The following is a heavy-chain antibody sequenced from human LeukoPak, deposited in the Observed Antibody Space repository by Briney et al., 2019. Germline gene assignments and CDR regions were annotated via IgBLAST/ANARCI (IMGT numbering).Heavy chain of an antibody. V-gene: IGHV4-4*07. D-gene: IGHD6-19*01. J-gene: IGHJ3*02. CDR3: ARDWGVAVAMIEDAFDI. CDR1: GGSISSYY. CDR2: IYISGST. Sequence: SETLSLTCTVSGGSISSYYWSWIRQPAGKGLEWIGRIYISGSTNYNPSLKSRVTMSVDTSKNQFSLRLTSVTAADTAVYYCARDWGVAVAMIEDAFDIWGQGTMVTVSS.